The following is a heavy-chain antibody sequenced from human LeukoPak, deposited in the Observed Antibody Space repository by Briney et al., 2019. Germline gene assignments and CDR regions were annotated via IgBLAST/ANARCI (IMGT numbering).Heavy chain of an antibody. D-gene: IGHD3-22*01. V-gene: IGHV3-30*18. Sequence: GRSLRLSCEASRISFSRFGMRWVRQIPGKGAEWVAVISYDGSKTYYGDFVKGRFTISRENSKNMLYLEMNRLGTEDTGIYYCAKEARGDYFSPYYYGMEVWGQGTTVTVSS. J-gene: IGHJ6*02. CDR2: ISYDGSKT. CDR3: AKEARGDYFSPYYYGMEV. CDR1: RISFSRFG.